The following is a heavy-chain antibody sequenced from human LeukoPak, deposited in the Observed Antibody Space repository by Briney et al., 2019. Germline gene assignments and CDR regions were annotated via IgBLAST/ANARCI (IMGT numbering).Heavy chain of an antibody. Sequence: SETLSLTCTVSGYSISSGYYWGWIRQPPGKGLEWIGSIYHSGSTYYNPSLKSRVTISVDTSKNQFSLKLSSVTAADTAVYYCASTWIQLWLATKGYYMDVWGKGTTVTVSS. D-gene: IGHD5-18*01. CDR3: ASTWIQLWLATKGYYMDV. CDR2: IYHSGST. V-gene: IGHV4-38-2*02. J-gene: IGHJ6*03. CDR1: GYSISSGYY.